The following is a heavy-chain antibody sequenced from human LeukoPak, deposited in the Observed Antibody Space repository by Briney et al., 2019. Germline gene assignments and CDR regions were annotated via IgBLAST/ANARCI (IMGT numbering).Heavy chain of an antibody. Sequence: SVKVSCKASGGTFSSYAISWVRQAPGQGLEWMGGIIPIFGTANYAQKFQGRVTITTDESTSTAYMELSSLRSEDTAVYYCARVSGGGRYFDYWGQGTLVTVSS. CDR2: IIPIFGTA. CDR1: GGTFSSYA. D-gene: IGHD3-16*01. J-gene: IGHJ4*02. V-gene: IGHV1-69*05. CDR3: ARVSGGGRYFDY.